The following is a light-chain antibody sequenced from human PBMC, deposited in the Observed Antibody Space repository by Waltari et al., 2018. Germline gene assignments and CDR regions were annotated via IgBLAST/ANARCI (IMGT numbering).Light chain of an antibody. CDR2: HAS. CDR3: QQYNRWPPLT. CDR1: QSIATD. V-gene: IGKV3D-15*01. J-gene: IGKJ4*01. Sequence: EVVMTQSPATLSVSPGERATLSCRASQSIATDLAWYQHKPGQAPRLLIYHASTRATAIPTRFRGSGSGTDFTLTISGLQSEDSAGYYCQQYNRWPPLTFGGGTKVEI.